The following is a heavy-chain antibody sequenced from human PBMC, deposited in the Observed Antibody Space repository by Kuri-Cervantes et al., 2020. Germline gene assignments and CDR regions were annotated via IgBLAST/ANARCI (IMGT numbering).Heavy chain of an antibody. D-gene: IGHD1-14*01. Sequence: GGSLRLSCAASGFTFSSYSMNWVRQAPGKGLEWVSSISSSSSYIYYADSVKGRFTISRDNSKNTLYLQMNSLRAEDTAVYYCARDSPENYGMDVWGQGTTVTVSS. CDR1: GFTFSSYS. CDR3: ARDSPENYGMDV. J-gene: IGHJ6*02. CDR2: ISSSSSYI. V-gene: IGHV3-21*01.